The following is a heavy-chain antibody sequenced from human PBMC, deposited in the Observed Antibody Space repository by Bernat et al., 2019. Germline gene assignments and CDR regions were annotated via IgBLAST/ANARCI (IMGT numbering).Heavy chain of an antibody. CDR1: GFTFSSYG. D-gene: IGHD3-10*01. CDR2: ISYDGSNK. J-gene: IGHJ3*02. V-gene: IGHV3-30*18. CDR3: AKAANYYGSGSYPGPLDAFDI. Sequence: QVQLVESGGGVVQPGRSLRLSCAASGFTFSSYGMHWVRQAPGKGLEWVAVISYDGSNKYYADSVKGRFTISRDNSKNTLYQQMNSLRAEDTAVYYCAKAANYYGSGSYPGPLDAFDIWGQGTMVTVSS.